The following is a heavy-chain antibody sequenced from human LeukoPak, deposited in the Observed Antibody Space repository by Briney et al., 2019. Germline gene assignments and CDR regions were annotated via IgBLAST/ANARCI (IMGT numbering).Heavy chain of an antibody. D-gene: IGHD6-13*01. CDR3: ARGAAAGQDY. CDR1: GFTFSSYS. CDR2: ISSSSSYI. J-gene: IGHJ4*02. V-gene: IGHV3-21*01. Sequence: PGGSLRLSCAAAGFTFSSYSMNWVRQAPGKGLEWVSSISSSSSYIYYADSVKGRFTISRDNAKNSLYLQMNSLRAEDTAVYYCARGAAAGQDYWGQGTLVTVSS.